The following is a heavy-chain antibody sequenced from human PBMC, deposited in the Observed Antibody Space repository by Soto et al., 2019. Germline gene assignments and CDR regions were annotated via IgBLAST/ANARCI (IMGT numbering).Heavy chain of an antibody. CDR1: GGSISGYH. V-gene: IGHV4-59*01. Sequence: QVQLQETGPGLVKPSETLSLTCTVSGGSISGYHWTWIRQTPGKGLEWIGNIFYSGNTNYNPSLKRRLTISVDPSKNLFSLELTSVTAADTAVYYCARVPLSRNAFDIWGQGTMVTVSS. CDR2: IFYSGNT. D-gene: IGHD3-16*02. CDR3: ARVPLSRNAFDI. J-gene: IGHJ3*02.